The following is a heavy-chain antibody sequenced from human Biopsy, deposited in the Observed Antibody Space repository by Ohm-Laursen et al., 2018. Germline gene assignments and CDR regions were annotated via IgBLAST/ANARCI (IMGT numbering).Heavy chain of an antibody. CDR2: LNPVSGNP. CDR3: GRAVRNQLLTDP. CDR1: GYTFTSYD. J-gene: IGHJ5*02. D-gene: IGHD1-7*01. Sequence: GSSVKVSCKVSGYTFTSYDITWVRQASGQGPEWIGWLNPVSGNPNFGQKFRGRVTVTSDTSISTAYMELSGLTSDDTATYYCGRAVRNQLLTDPWGQGTLVTVTS. V-gene: IGHV1-8*01.